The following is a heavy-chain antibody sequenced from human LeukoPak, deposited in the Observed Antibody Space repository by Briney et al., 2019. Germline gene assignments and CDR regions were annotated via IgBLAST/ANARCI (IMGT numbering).Heavy chain of an antibody. CDR2: ISNTKNEM. CDR3: AREGRSTSVWCSGGSCYDFDY. D-gene: IGHD2-15*01. V-gene: IGHV3-21*01. CDR1: GFPFSTYN. Sequence: PGGSLRLSCAAPGFPFSTYNMNWVRQPPGKGLEWVSSISNTKNEMYYADSVKGRFTISRNDAKNSLYLQMNSLRAEDTAVYYCAREGRSTSVWCSGGSCYDFDYWGQGVLVTVSS. J-gene: IGHJ4*02.